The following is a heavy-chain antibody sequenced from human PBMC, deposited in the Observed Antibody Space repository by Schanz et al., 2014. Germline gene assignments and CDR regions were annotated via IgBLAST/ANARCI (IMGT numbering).Heavy chain of an antibody. J-gene: IGHJ4*02. V-gene: IGHV3-11*05. CDR3: AKDPSHGDYDYYFDY. CDR1: GFTFRDYY. Sequence: VQLVESGGGLVKPGGSLRLSCAASGFTFRDYYMSWIRQAPGKGLEWVSDISSGSSYANYADSVKGRFTISRDNSKNTLYLQMNTLRAEDTAVYYCAKDPSHGDYDYYFDYWGQGTLVTVSS. CDR2: ISSGSSYA. D-gene: IGHD3-22*01.